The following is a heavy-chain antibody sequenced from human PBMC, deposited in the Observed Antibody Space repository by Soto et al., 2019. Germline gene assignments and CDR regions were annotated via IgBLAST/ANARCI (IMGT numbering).Heavy chain of an antibody. CDR2: ISYDGSNK. D-gene: IGHD5-12*01. CDR1: GFTFSSYG. CDR3: AKDRGGYLPHGYYYYGMDV. J-gene: IGHJ6*02. Sequence: LGGSLRLSCAASGFTFSSYGMHWVRQAPGKGLEWVAVISYDGSNKYYADSVKGRFTISRDNSKNTLYLQMNSLRAEDTAVYYCAKDRGGYLPHGYYYYGMDVWGQGTTVTVSS. V-gene: IGHV3-30*18.